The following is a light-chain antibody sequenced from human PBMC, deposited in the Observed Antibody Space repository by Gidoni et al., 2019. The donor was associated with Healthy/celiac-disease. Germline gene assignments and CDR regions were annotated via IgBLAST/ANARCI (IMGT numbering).Light chain of an antibody. Sequence: DIQMTQSPSSLSASVGDRVTITCRASQSISSYLNWYQQKPGKAPKLLIYAASSFQSGVPSRFSGSGSGTDFTLTISSLQPEDFATDYCQQSYSTPPYTFGQGTKLEIK. J-gene: IGKJ2*01. CDR3: QQSYSTPPYT. CDR1: QSISSY. CDR2: AAS. V-gene: IGKV1-39*01.